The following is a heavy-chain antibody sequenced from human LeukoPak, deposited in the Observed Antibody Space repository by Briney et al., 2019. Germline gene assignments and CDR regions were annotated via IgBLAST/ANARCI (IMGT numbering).Heavy chain of an antibody. Sequence: PGGSLRLSCVASGFTFSNYWMHWVRQPPGKGLVWVSRIYVDGRTTNYADSVKGRFTISRDNAKNTVYLEMNSLSDEDTATYYCIRDFRSADLWGQGTLVTVTS. CDR3: IRDFRSADL. V-gene: IGHV3-74*01. CDR1: GFTFSNYW. J-gene: IGHJ5*02. CDR2: IYVDGRTT.